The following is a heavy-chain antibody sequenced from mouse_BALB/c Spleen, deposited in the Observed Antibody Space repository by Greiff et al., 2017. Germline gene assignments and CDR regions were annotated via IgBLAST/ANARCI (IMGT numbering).Heavy chain of an antibody. CDR3: VRHTRFDY. D-gene: IGHD5-1-1*01. CDR2: IRSKSNNYAT. V-gene: IGHV10-1*02. J-gene: IGHJ2*01. CDR1: GFTFNTYA. Sequence: EVQGVESGGGLVQPKGSLKLSCAASGFTFNTYAMNWVRQAPGKGLEWVARIRSKSNNYATYYADSVKDRFTISRDDSQSMLYLQMYNLKTEDTAMYYCVRHTRFDYWGQGTTLTVSS.